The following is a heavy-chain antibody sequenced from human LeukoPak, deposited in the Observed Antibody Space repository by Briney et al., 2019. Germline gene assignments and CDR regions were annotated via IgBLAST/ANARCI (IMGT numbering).Heavy chain of an antibody. CDR2: INHSGST. CDR1: GGSFSGYY. CDR3: ARHLTAMVPDFDY. V-gene: IGHV4-34*01. Sequence: SETLSLTCAVYGGSFSGYYWSWIRQPPGKGLEWIGEINHSGSTNYNPSLKSRVTISVDTSKNQFSLKLSSVTAADTAVYYCARHLTAMVPDFDYWGQGTLVTVSS. J-gene: IGHJ4*02. D-gene: IGHD5-18*01.